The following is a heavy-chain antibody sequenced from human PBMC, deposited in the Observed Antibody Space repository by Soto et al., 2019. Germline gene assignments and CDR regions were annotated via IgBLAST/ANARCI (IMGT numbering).Heavy chain of an antibody. CDR2: IHWNDYT. J-gene: IGHJ4*02. D-gene: IGHD3-16*01. V-gene: IGHV2-5*01. Sequence: QITLKESGPPLVKPTQTLTLTCTFSGFSMNTPGVGVGWIRQPPGKALECLAVIHWNDYTRYSPSLKNRLSITKNASKIQVVLTMADMDPVDSATYFCAPRLRANMILPLLRPFDYWGQVILVTVSS. CDR1: GFSMNTPGVG. CDR3: APRLRANMILPLLRPFDY.